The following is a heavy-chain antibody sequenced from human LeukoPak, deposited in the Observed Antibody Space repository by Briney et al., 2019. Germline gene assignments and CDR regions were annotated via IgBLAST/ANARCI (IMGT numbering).Heavy chain of an antibody. CDR2: ITASGTAM. CDR3: ASSGSYRFDY. V-gene: IGHV3-11*04. J-gene: IGHJ4*02. Sequence: GGSLRLSCAASGFTFSDYYMSWIRQAPGKGLEWVSHITASGTAMFYADSVKGRFTISRDNAKNSLYLQMNSLRDEDTAVYYCASSGSYRFDYWGQGTLVTVSS. CDR1: GFTFSDYY. D-gene: IGHD1-26*01.